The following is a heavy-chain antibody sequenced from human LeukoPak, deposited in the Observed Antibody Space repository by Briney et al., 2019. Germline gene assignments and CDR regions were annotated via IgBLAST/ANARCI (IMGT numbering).Heavy chain of an antibody. J-gene: IGHJ4*02. D-gene: IGHD1-7*01. CDR1: GFTFSSHV. Sequence: GGSLRLSCEASGFTFSSHVMSWVRQAPGKGLQWVSTITGSGGTTFYADSVKGRFTISRDNSKNTLYLQMNSLRAEDTAVYYCARKATPTETTGNYFDHWGQGTLVTVSS. CDR3: ARKATPTETTGNYFDH. V-gene: IGHV3-23*01. CDR2: ITGSGGTT.